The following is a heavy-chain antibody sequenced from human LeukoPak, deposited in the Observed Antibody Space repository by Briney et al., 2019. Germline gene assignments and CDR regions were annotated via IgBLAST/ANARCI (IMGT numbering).Heavy chain of an antibody. Sequence: ASVKVSCKASGYTFTSYGISWVRQAPGQGLEWMGWIIAYNGNTNYAQKLQGRVTMTTDTSTSTAYMELRSLRSDDTAVYYCARDQSGSYPAPIVYWGQGTLVTVSS. J-gene: IGHJ4*02. CDR1: GYTFTSYG. D-gene: IGHD1-26*01. CDR2: IIAYNGNT. V-gene: IGHV1-18*01. CDR3: ARDQSGSYPAPIVY.